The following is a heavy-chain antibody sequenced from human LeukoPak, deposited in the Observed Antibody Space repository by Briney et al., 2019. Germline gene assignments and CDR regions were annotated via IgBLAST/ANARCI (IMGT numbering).Heavy chain of an antibody. CDR3: ARQYDFWSGLFDY. D-gene: IGHD3-3*01. J-gene: IGHJ4*02. CDR2: IYYSGST. CDR1: GGSISSYY. V-gene: IGHV4-59*01. Sequence: SETLSLTCTVSGGSISSYYWSWIRQPPGKGPEWIGYIYYSGSTNYNPSLKSRVTISVDTSKNQFSPKLSSVTAADTAVYYCARQYDFWSGLFDYWGQGTLVTVSS.